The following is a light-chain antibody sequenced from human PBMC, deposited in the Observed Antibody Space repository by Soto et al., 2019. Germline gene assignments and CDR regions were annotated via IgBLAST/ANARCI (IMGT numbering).Light chain of an antibody. CDR3: MQSLQTPLT. CDR1: QSLLNSNGYNC. J-gene: IGKJ1*01. V-gene: IGKV2-28*01. Sequence: DIVMTQSPLSLPVTPGEPASISCRSSQSLLNSNGYNCLEWYLQKPGPSPQLLIYLGSNRASGVPDRFSGSGSGTDFTLSISRVEAEDVGVYFCMQSLQTPLTFGQGTKVEIK. CDR2: LGS.